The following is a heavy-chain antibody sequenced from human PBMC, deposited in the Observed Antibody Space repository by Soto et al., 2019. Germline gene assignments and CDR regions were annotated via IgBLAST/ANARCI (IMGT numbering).Heavy chain of an antibody. CDR1: GYTLTSYG. CDR3: ARRMGSGFVDY. CDR2: INTHNSNT. V-gene: IGHV1-18*01. J-gene: IGHJ4*02. D-gene: IGHD3-10*01. Sequence: ASVKVSGKASGYTLTSYGISWVRQAPGQGLEWMGWINTHNSNTNYAQMLQGRVTMTTDTSTSTAYLELRSLTSDDTAMYYCARRMGSGFVDYWGQGTLVTVSS.